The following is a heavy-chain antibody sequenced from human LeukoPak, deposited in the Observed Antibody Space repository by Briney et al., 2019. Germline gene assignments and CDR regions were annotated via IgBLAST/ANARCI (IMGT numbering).Heavy chain of an antibody. CDR2: ISSSSSTI. CDR1: GFTFSSYS. CDR3: ARTKDSGWLDAFDI. J-gene: IGHJ3*02. Sequence: GGSLRLSCAASGFTFSSYSMNWVRQAPGKGLEWVSYISSSSSTIYYADSVKGRFTISRDNAKTSLYLQMNSLRAEDTAVYYCARTKDSGWLDAFDIWGQGTMVTVSS. D-gene: IGHD6-19*01. V-gene: IGHV3-48*01.